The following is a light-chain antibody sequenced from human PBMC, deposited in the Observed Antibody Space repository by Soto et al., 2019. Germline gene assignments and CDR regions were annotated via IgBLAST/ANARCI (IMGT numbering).Light chain of an antibody. J-gene: IGLJ2*01. Sequence: QSVLTQPASVSGSPGQSITISCTGTSSDVGGYNYVSWYQQHPGKAPKLIIYEVSNRPSGVSNRFSGSKSGNTASLTISGLQAEDEADYYCSSYAGSDTFVVFGGGTKVTVL. CDR2: EVS. V-gene: IGLV2-14*01. CDR1: SSDVGGYNY. CDR3: SSYAGSDTFVV.